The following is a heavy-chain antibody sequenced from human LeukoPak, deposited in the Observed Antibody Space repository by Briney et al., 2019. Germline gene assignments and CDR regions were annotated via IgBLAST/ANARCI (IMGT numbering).Heavy chain of an antibody. CDR1: GYTFTNYG. CDR3: ARSPSLAAAGTQGGFDY. CDR2: INPSGGST. D-gene: IGHD6-13*01. V-gene: IGHV1-46*01. Sequence: ASVKVSCKASGYTFTNYGISWVRQAPGQGLEWMGIINPSGGSTSYAQKFQGRVTMTRDTSTSTVYMELSSLRSEDTAVYYCARSPSLAAAGTQGGFDYWGQGTLVTVSS. J-gene: IGHJ4*02.